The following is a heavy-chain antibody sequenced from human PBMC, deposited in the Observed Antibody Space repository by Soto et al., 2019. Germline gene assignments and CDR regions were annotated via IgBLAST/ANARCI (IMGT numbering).Heavy chain of an antibody. Sequence: GESLRLSCAASGFTFSNYGMHWVRQAPGKGLEWVAIIWYDGSNKYYADSVKGRFTISRDNSKNTVYLQMNSLRAEDTAMYFCAAGEPLNYRGQGTLVTVSS. D-gene: IGHD3-10*01. CDR2: IWYDGSNK. J-gene: IGHJ4*02. V-gene: IGHV3-33*01. CDR1: GFTFSNYG. CDR3: AAGEPLNY.